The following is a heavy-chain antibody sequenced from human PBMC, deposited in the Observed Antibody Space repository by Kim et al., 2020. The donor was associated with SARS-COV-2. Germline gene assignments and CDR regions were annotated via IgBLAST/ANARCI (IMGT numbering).Heavy chain of an antibody. D-gene: IGHD6-13*01. CDR2: ISGSGGST. CDR1: GFTFSSYA. V-gene: IGHV3-23*01. J-gene: IGHJ4*02. CDR3: AKDTTHSSSWRGPTDY. Sequence: GGSLRLSCAASGFTFSSYAMSWVRQAPGKGLEWVSAISGSGGSTYYADSVKGRFTISRDNSKNTLYLQMNSLRAEDTAVYYCAKDTTHSSSWRGPTDYWGQGTLVTVSS.